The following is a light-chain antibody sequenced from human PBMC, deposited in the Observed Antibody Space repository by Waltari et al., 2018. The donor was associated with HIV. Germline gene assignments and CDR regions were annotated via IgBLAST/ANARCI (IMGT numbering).Light chain of an antibody. V-gene: IGLV1-44*01. CDR2: SNN. Sequence: QSVLTQPPSASGTPGQRVTISCSGSSSNIGSNTVNWYQQLPGTAPKPLIYSNNQRPSGVPDRLSGSKSGTSASLAISGLQSEDEADYYCAVWDDSLNGVLFGGGTKLTVL. CDR3: AVWDDSLNGVL. J-gene: IGLJ2*01. CDR1: SSNIGSNT.